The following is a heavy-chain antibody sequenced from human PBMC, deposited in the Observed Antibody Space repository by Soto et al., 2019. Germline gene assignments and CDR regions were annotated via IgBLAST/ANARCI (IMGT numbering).Heavy chain of an antibody. V-gene: IGHV3-30*03. D-gene: IGHD1-1*01. CDR3: ARETTTGTGDY. CDR1: GFNFRNHI. Sequence: GGSLRLSCAASGFNFRNHIMHWVRQAPGKGLEWVALISNDGRNTYYTNSVKGRFTISRDNPKNTLFLQMNSLGDEDTAVYYCARETTTGTGDYWGQGTLVTVSS. CDR2: ISNDGRNT. J-gene: IGHJ4*02.